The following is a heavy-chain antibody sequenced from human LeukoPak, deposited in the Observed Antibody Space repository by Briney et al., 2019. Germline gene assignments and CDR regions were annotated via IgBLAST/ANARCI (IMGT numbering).Heavy chain of an antibody. D-gene: IGHD1-26*01. V-gene: IGHV1-3*01. J-gene: IGHJ4*02. Sequence: ASAKVSCKASGYTFTSYAMHWVRQAPGQRLEWMGWINAGNGNTKYSQKFQGRVTITRDTSASTAYMELSSLRSEDTAVYYCARDSSSGTFDYWGQGTLVTVSS. CDR2: INAGNGNT. CDR1: GYTFTSYA. CDR3: ARDSSSGTFDY.